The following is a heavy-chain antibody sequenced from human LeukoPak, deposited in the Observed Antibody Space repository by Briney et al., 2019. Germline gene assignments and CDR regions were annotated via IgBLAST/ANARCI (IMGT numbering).Heavy chain of an antibody. CDR2: INPSGGST. CDR3: AINPPYYGGNSGYFDY. D-gene: IGHD4-23*01. V-gene: IGHV1-46*01. CDR1: GYTFTSYY. J-gene: IGHJ4*02. Sequence: ASVKVSCKASGYTFTSYYMHWVRQAPGQGLEWMGIINPSGGSTSYAQKFQGRVTMTRDMSTSTVYMELSSLRSEDTAVYYCAINPPYYGGNSGYFDYWGQGTLVTVSS.